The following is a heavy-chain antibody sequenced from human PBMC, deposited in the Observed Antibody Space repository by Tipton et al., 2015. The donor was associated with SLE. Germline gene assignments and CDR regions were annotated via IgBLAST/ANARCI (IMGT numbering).Heavy chain of an antibody. Sequence: LRLSCTVSGGSIIGYYWSWIRQPAGKGPEWIGRIFTGGRTIHNPSLHSRVTMSLDTSKSQFSLKLTSVTAADTAVYYCARDWGGEALDFWGQGTLVTVSS. J-gene: IGHJ4*02. CDR2: IFTGGRT. D-gene: IGHD2-21*01. CDR3: ARDWGGEALDF. CDR1: GGSIIGYY. V-gene: IGHV4-4*07.